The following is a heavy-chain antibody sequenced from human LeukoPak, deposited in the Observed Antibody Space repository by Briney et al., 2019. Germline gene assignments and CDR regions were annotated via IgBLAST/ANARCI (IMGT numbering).Heavy chain of an antibody. D-gene: IGHD3-10*01. Sequence: GGSLRLSCVASGFTVSYNFMSWVRQAPGEGLAWVSVIHSRGSTFYADSVRGRFTISRDNSKNTLYLQMNSLRAEDTAVYYCARGGTRYDRRFVFDYWGQGVLVTVSS. J-gene: IGHJ4*02. V-gene: IGHV3-66*01. CDR1: GFTVSYNF. CDR3: ARGGTRYDRRFVFDY. CDR2: IHSRGST.